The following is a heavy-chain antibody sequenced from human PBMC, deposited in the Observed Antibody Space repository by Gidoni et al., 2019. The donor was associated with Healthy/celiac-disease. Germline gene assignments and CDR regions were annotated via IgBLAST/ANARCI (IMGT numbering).Heavy chain of an antibody. D-gene: IGHD3-3*01. Sequence: EVQLLASGGGLVQPGGSLRLSCAASGFTFSSYAMSWVRQAPGKGLEWVSASSGSGGSTYYADTVKGRFTISRDNSKNTLYLQMNSLRAEDTAVYYWAKDPWAGVSWFDPWGQGTLVTVSS. V-gene: IGHV3-23*01. CDR1: GFTFSSYA. CDR2: SSGSGGST. CDR3: AKDPWAGVSWFDP. J-gene: IGHJ5*02.